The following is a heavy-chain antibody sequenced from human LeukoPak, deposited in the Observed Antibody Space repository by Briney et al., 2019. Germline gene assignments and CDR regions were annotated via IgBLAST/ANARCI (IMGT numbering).Heavy chain of an antibody. CDR2: VYHSGAN. V-gene: IGHV4-38-2*02. Sequence: NTSETLSLTCIVSADAITSHYYWGWIRQPPGKGGKGLEWIASVYHSGANYVNPSLKSRVTTSVDTSKSHFYLTLTSVTAADTAVYFCARASFASGRYYFDLWGQGTLITVSS. CDR1: ADAITSHYY. CDR3: ARASFASGRYYFDL. J-gene: IGHJ4*02. D-gene: IGHD3-10*01.